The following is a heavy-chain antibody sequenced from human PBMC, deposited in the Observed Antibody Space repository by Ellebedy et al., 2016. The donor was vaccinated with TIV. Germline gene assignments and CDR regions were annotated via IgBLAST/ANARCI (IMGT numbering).Heavy chain of an antibody. Sequence: AASVKVSCKASGYTFTDNYIHWARQAPGQGLEWMGWINPNTGDTNYAQKFQGRVTMTRDTSLSTAYMELSSLRSDDTAVYYCARLVVAVANDYWGQGTLVTVSS. V-gene: IGHV1-2*02. D-gene: IGHD2-15*01. CDR2: INPNTGDT. CDR1: GYTFTDNY. J-gene: IGHJ4*02. CDR3: ARLVVAVANDY.